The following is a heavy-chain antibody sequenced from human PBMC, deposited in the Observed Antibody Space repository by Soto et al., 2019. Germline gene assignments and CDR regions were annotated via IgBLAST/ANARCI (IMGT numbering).Heavy chain of an antibody. D-gene: IGHD6-6*01. J-gene: IGHJ6*02. Sequence: GESLKISCKGSGYSFTSYWISWVRQMPGKGLEWMGRIDPSDSYTNYSPSFQGHVTISADKSISTAYLQWSSLKASDTAMYYCARLVKSSSEYYYYYGMDVWGQGTTVTVSS. V-gene: IGHV5-10-1*01. CDR1: GYSFTSYW. CDR2: IDPSDSYT. CDR3: ARLVKSSSEYYYYYGMDV.